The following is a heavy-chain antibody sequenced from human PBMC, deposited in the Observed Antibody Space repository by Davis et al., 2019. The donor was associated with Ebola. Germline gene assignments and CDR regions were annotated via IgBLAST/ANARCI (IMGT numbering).Heavy chain of an antibody. CDR1: GYSFDTFW. J-gene: IGHJ5*02. CDR2: IYPFDSDA. Sequence: GESLKISCKAYGYSFDTFWTAWVRQMPGKGLEWMGIIYPFDSDAKYSPSFQGHVTISADKSISTAYLQWSSLKASDTAMYYCARQGVVVVAATINWFDPWGQGTLVTVSS. V-gene: IGHV5-51*01. D-gene: IGHD2-15*01. CDR3: ARQGVVVVAATINWFDP.